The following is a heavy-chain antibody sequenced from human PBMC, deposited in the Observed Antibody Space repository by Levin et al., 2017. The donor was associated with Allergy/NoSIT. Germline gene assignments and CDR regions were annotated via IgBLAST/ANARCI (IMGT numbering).Heavy chain of an antibody. CDR2: ISSSGSTI. V-gene: IGHV3-11*01. CDR3: ASQPAAAGNPPDY. Sequence: GSLRLSCAASGFTFSDYYMSWIRQAPGKGLEWVSYISSSGSTIYYADSVKGRFTISRDNAKNSLYLQMNSLRAEDTAVYYCASQPAAAGNPPDYWGQGTLVTVSS. J-gene: IGHJ4*02. CDR1: GFTFSDYY. D-gene: IGHD6-13*01.